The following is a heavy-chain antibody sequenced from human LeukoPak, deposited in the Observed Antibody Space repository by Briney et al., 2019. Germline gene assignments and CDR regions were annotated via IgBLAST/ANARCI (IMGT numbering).Heavy chain of an antibody. Sequence: ASVKVSCKTSGYTFSNFGIAWVRQAPGQGLEWMGWISAYNGNTSYAQKLQGRVTMTRDTSTSTAYMELRSLRSDDTAVYYCARGETRFGELFDWFDSWGQGTLVTVSS. J-gene: IGHJ5*01. D-gene: IGHD3-10*01. CDR1: GYTFSNFG. CDR3: ARGETRFGELFDWFDS. V-gene: IGHV1-18*01. CDR2: ISAYNGNT.